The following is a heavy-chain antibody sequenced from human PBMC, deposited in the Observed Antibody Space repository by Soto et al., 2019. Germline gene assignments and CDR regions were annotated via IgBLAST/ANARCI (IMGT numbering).Heavy chain of an antibody. J-gene: IGHJ6*04. D-gene: IGHD2-2*01. V-gene: IGHV1-69*02. CDR1: GGTFSSYT. CDR3: ARGIVVVPAAMSPLDV. CDR2: IIPILGIA. Sequence: SVKVSCKASGGTFSSYTISWVRQAPGQGLEWMGRIIPILGIANYAQKFQGRVTITADKSTSTAYMELSSLRSEDTAVYYCARGIVVVPAAMSPLDVWGKGTTVTVSS.